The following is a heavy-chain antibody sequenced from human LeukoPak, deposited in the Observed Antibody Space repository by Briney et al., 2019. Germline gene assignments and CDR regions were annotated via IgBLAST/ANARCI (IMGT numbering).Heavy chain of an antibody. J-gene: IGHJ4*02. CDR1: HYTFTNYG. D-gene: IGHD6-6*01. Sequence: ASVKVSCKTSHYTFTNYGISWVRQAPGQGLEWLGWISPYNGDTRYAQKLQGRVTMTTDTSTSTAYMELRSLRSDDTAVYYCARDSSSSSGWFDYWGQGTLVTVSS. CDR3: ARDSSSSSGWFDY. CDR2: ISPYNGDT. V-gene: IGHV1-18*01.